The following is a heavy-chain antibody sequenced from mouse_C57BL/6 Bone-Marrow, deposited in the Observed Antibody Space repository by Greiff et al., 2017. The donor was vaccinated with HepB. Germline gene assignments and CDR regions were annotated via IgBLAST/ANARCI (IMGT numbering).Heavy chain of an antibody. Sequence: VQLKESGAELVRPGASVKLSCTASGFNIKDDYMHWVKQRPEQGLEWIGWIDPENGDTEYASKFQGKATITADTSSNTAYLQLSSLTSEDTAVYYCTTYRNYVAFDYWGQGTTLTVSS. V-gene: IGHV14-4*01. CDR2: IDPENGDT. J-gene: IGHJ2*01. CDR1: GFNIKDDY. CDR3: TTYRNYVAFDY. D-gene: IGHD2-5*01.